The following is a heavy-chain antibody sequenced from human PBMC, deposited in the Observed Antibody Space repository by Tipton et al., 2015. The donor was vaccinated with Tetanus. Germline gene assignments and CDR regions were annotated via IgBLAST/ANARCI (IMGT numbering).Heavy chain of an antibody. CDR2: IYYRGST. J-gene: IGHJ4*02. D-gene: IGHD5-24*01. Sequence: TLSLTCTVSGGSISTYYWSWIRQPPGKGLEWIGYIYYRGSTNYYPSLKSRVTMSVDTSKNQFSLNSSSVTAADTAVYYCARGDGSTLHYWGQGSLVTVSS. CDR1: GGSISTYY. V-gene: IGHV4-59*01. CDR3: ARGDGSTLHY.